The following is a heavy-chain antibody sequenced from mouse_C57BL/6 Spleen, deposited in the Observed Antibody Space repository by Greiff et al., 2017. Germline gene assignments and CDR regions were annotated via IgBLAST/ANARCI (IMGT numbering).Heavy chain of an antibody. Sequence: QVQLQQPGAELVKPGASVKMSCKASGYTFTSYWITWVKQRPGQGLEWIGDIYPGSGSTNYNEKFKSKATLTVDTSSSTAYMQLSSLTSEDSAVYYCARSSYYCGSSGFADCGQGTLVTVSA. CDR1: GYTFTSYW. V-gene: IGHV1-55*01. CDR2: IYPGSGST. CDR3: ARSSYYCGSSGFAD. J-gene: IGHJ3*01. D-gene: IGHD1-1*01.